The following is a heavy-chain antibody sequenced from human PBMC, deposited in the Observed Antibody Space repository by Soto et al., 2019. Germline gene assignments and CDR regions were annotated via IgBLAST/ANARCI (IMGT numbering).Heavy chain of an antibody. V-gene: IGHV4-59*01. J-gene: IGHJ6*03. D-gene: IGHD2-8*02. CDR1: GGSISGYY. CDR2: IYYSGTT. Sequence: QVQLQESGPGLVKPSETLSLTCTVSGGSISGYYWSWIRQPPGKGLEWIGYIYYSGTTNYDPSLKSRVTMSVDTSKNQFSLKLSPVTAADTAVYYCARLTGGAYLSFYYYIGVWGKGTTVTVSS. CDR3: ARLTGGAYLSFYYYIGV.